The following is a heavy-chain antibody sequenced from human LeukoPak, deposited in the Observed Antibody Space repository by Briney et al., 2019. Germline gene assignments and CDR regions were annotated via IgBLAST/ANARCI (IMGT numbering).Heavy chain of an antibody. Sequence: GGSLRLSCAASGFTFSSYWMSWVRQAPGKGLEWVANIKQDGSEKYYVDSVKGRFTISRDNAKNPLYLQMNSLRAEDTAVYYCVTLMATMFDYWGQGTLVTVSS. CDR2: IKQDGSEK. CDR3: VTLMATMFDY. J-gene: IGHJ4*02. D-gene: IGHD5-24*01. V-gene: IGHV3-7*01. CDR1: GFTFSSYW.